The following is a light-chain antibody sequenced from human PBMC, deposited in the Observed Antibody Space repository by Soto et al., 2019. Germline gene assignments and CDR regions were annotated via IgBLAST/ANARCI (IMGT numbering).Light chain of an antibody. V-gene: IGLV2-23*01. CDR3: CSYAGNSNYV. CDR2: EGS. Sequence: QPVLTQPASVSGSPGQSITISCTGTSSDVGSYNLVSWYQQHPGKAPKLMIFEGSKRPSGVSNRFSGSKSGNTASLTISGLQAEDEADYYCCSYAGNSNYVFGTGTKLTVL. CDR1: SSDVGSYNL. J-gene: IGLJ1*01.